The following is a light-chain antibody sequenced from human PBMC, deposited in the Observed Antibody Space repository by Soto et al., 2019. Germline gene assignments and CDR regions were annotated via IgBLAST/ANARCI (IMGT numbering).Light chain of an antibody. V-gene: IGKV3-15*01. CDR3: QQYSAWPLT. CDR1: QSVSSN. J-gene: IGKJ4*01. CDR2: GAS. Sequence: EIVMTQSPAALSESPGERATLFCRASQSVSSNFLAWYQQKPGQAPRLLIYGASTRATGVPGRFSGSGSGTEFTLTISSLQSEDFAVYYCQQYSAWPLTFGGGTKVEIK.